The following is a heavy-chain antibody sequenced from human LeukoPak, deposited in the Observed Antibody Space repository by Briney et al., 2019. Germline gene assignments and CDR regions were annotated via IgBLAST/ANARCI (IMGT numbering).Heavy chain of an antibody. CDR2: ISYDGSNK. CDR3: ARREGAKARGDY. D-gene: IGHD1-26*01. J-gene: IGHJ4*02. Sequence: GGSLRLSCAASGFTFSSYAMHWVSQAPGKGLEWVAVISYDGSNKYYADSVKGRFTISRDNSKNTLYLQMNSLRAEDTAVYYCARREGAKARGDYWGQGTLVTVSS. CDR1: GFTFSSYA. V-gene: IGHV3-30-3*01.